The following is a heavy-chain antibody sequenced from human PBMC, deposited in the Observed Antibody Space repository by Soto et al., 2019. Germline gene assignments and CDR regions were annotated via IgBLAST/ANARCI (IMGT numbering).Heavy chain of an antibody. J-gene: IGHJ4*02. D-gene: IGHD6-13*01. CDR3: AKDSTESTSWYDFHY. CDR2: ISGGGGVT. Sequence: EVQLLESGGGLVQPGGSLRLSCAASGFTFSNNAMTWVRQAPGRGLEFVSVISGGGGVTYYADSVKGRFTISRDNSKNTLFLQMNSLRVEDTAIYYCAKDSTESTSWYDFHYWGQGNRVTVS. CDR1: GFTFSNNA. V-gene: IGHV3-23*01.